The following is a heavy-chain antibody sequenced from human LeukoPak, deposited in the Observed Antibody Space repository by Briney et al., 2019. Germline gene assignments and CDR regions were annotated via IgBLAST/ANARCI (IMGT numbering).Heavy chain of an antibody. J-gene: IGHJ4*02. V-gene: IGHV3-23*01. CDR1: GFTFSDYD. CDR3: AKGRVATPFDY. D-gene: IGHD5-12*01. CDR2: IDGGGHKT. Sequence: GGSLRLSCAASGFTFSDYDMIWVRQAPGKGLEWVSAIDGGGHKTYYADSVKGRFTISRGNSKSTLYLQMNSLRDTAIYYCAKGRVATPFDYWGQGTLVTVSS.